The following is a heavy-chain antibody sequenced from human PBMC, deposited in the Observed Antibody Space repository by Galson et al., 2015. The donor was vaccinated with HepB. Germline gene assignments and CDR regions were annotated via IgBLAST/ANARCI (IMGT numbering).Heavy chain of an antibody. J-gene: IGHJ2*01. Sequence: QSGAEVKKPGESLRISCKGSGYSFTSYWISWVRQMPGRGLEWMGRIDPSDSYTNYSPSFQGHVTISADKSISTAYLQWSSLKASDTTMYYCARHGDYYDSSARYFDLWGRGTLVTVSS. CDR3: ARHGDYYDSSARYFDL. D-gene: IGHD3-22*01. CDR1: GYSFTSYW. CDR2: IDPSDSYT. V-gene: IGHV5-10-1*01.